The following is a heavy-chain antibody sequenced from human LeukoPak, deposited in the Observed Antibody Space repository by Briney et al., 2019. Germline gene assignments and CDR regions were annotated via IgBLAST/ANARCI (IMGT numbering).Heavy chain of an antibody. J-gene: IGHJ5*02. CDR2: IYYSGST. CDR3: ARVGAEWEPNWFDP. V-gene: IGHV4-59*01. D-gene: IGHD1-26*01. CDR1: GGSISSYY. Sequence: SETLSLTCTVSGGSISSYYWSWIRQPPGEGLEWIGYIYYSGSTNYNPSLKSRVTISVDTSKDQFSLKLSSVTAADTAVYYCARVGAEWEPNWFDPWGQGTLVTVSS.